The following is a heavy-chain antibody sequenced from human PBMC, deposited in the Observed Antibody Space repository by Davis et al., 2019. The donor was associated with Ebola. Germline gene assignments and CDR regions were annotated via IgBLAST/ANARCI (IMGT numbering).Heavy chain of an antibody. V-gene: IGHV1-18*01. Sequence: AASVKVSCKASGYTFTRYGISWLRQAPGQGLEWMGWISGYNGDTNHAQKFQGRVTMTTDTSTSTAYMELYSLRSEDTAVYYCATASSDYHYYYAMDVWGQGTTVTVSS. CDR2: ISGYNGDT. CDR1: GYTFTRYG. J-gene: IGHJ6*02. D-gene: IGHD3-22*01. CDR3: ATASSDYHYYYAMDV.